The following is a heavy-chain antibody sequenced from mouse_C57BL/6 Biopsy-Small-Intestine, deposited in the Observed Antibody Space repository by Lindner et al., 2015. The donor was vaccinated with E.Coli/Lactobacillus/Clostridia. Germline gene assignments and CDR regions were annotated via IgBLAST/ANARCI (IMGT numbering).Heavy chain of an antibody. D-gene: IGHD1-1*01. Sequence: SVKVSCKASGYTFTSYYIHWVRQAPGQGLEWMGIINPSGGSTTYAQKFQGRLTVTRDTAASTVYLELSSLRSEDTAVYFCARTAYTSSWSQGAFDYWGQGTLVTVSS. J-gene: IGHJ4*01. CDR1: GYTFTSYY. CDR3: ARTAYTSSWSQGAFDY. CDR2: INPSGGST. V-gene: IGHV1S12*01.